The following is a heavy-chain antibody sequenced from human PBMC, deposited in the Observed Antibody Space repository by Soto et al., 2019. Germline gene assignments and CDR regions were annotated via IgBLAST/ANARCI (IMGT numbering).Heavy chain of an antibody. Sequence: PSETLSLTCTVSGGSISSGGYYWSWIRQHPGKGLEWIGYIYYSGSTYYNPSLKSRVTISVDTSKNQFSLKLSSVTAADTAVYYCARGGRGQQLVVYYGMDVWGQGTTVTVSS. V-gene: IGHV4-31*03. CDR3: ARGGRGQQLVVYYGMDV. D-gene: IGHD6-13*01. CDR2: IYYSGST. CDR1: GGSISSGGYY. J-gene: IGHJ6*02.